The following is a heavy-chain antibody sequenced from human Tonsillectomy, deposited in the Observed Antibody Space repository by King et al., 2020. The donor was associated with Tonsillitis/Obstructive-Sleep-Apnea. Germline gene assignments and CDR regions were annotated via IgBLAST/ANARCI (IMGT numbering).Heavy chain of an antibody. J-gene: IGHJ4*02. CDR3: ARHNEGSSGYDFLDY. D-gene: IGHD5-12*01. V-gene: IGHV5-51*01. CDR2: VYPGDSDT. CDR1: GYSFTNYW. Sequence: VQLVESGTEVKKPGESLKLSCKGSGYSFTNYWIGWVRQMLGKGLEWMGIVYPGDSDTRYSPSFQGQVTISADKSISTAFLQWSSLKASDTAIYYCARHNEGSSGYDFLDYWGQGTLVTVSS.